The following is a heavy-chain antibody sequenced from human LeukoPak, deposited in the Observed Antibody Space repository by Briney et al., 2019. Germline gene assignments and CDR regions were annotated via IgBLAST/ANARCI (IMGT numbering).Heavy chain of an antibody. CDR3: ARDLGITGSQWVMDV. V-gene: IGHV1-2*02. J-gene: IGHJ6*03. CDR1: GYTFTGYY. Sequence: ASVKVSCKASGYTFTGYYMHWVRQAPGQALEWMGWINPNSGGTNYAQKFQGRVTMTRDTSISTAYMELSRLRSDDTAVYYCARDLGITGSQWVMDVWGKGTTVTVSS. D-gene: IGHD1-20*01. CDR2: INPNSGGT.